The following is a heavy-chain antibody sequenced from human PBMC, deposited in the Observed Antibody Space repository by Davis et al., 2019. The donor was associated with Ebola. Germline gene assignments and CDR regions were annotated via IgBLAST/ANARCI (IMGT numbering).Heavy chain of an antibody. V-gene: IGHV1-2*02. CDR1: GYTFTGYY. CDR2: INPNSGGT. D-gene: IGHD6-13*01. Sequence: ASVQVSCKASGYTFTGYYMHWVRQAPGQGLEWMGWINPNSGGTNYAQKFQGRVTMTRDTSISTAYMELSRLRSYDTAVYYCARDLEGRDGSSWSYYYHYMDVWGKGTTVTVSS. J-gene: IGHJ6*03. CDR3: ARDLEGRDGSSWSYYYHYMDV.